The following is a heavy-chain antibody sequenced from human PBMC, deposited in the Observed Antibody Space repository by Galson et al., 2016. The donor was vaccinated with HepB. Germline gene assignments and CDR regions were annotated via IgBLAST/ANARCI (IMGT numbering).Heavy chain of an antibody. CDR2: ISYDGSNK. D-gene: IGHD3-10*01. J-gene: IGHJ4*02. CDR1: GFTFSSYA. CDR3: ARALLTYYFGSGSYYSGY. V-gene: IGHV3-30*04. Sequence: SLRLSCAASGFTFSSYAMHWVRQAPGKGLEWVAVISYDGSNKYYADSVKGRFTISRDNSKNTLYLQMNSLRAEDTAVYYCARALLTYYFGSGSYYSGYWGQGTLVTVSS.